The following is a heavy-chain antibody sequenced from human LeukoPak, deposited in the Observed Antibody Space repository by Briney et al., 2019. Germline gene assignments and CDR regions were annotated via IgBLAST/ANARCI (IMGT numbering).Heavy chain of an antibody. V-gene: IGHV4-39*01. CDR3: ATPISSWHSFDY. Sequence: SETLSLTCIVSGGSISGSTYYWGWVRQPPGKGLEWIGSIYYSGSAYYKPSLKSRVTISVDTSKNQFSLKLSSVTAADTAVYYCATPISSWHSFDYWGQGALVTVSS. J-gene: IGHJ4*02. CDR1: GGSISGSTYY. CDR2: IYYSGSA. D-gene: IGHD6-13*01.